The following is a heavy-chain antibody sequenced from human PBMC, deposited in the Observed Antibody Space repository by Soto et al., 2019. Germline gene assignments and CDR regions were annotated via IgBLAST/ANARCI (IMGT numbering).Heavy chain of an antibody. V-gene: IGHV3-23*01. CDR3: AKPLQVY. Sequence: GGSLRLSCAASGFTFSSYAMTWVRQAPGKGLEYVSTLSGSGVNAYYADSVKGRFTISRDNSKNTLYLQMNSLRAEDTAIYYCAKPLQVYWGQGTLVTVSS. J-gene: IGHJ4*02. CDR2: LSGSGVNA. CDR1: GFTFSSYA.